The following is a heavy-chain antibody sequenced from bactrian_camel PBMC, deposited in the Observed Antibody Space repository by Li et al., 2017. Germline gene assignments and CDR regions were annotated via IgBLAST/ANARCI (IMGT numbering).Heavy chain of an antibody. CDR2: IDSVGTT. J-gene: IGHJ4*01. CDR3: ATDPPNY. V-gene: IGHV3S55*01. Sequence: VQLVESGGGSVQAGGSLRLTCVFTGHSYTSPCTAWYRQAPGKEREGVAVIDSVGTTSYADSVKGRFTISQDNAKNTLYLQMNSLKTEDTAVYYCATDPPNYWGQGTQVTVS. CDR1: GHSYTSPC.